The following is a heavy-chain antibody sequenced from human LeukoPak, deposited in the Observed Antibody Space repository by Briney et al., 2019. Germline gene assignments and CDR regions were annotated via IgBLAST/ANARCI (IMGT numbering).Heavy chain of an antibody. CDR2: IRGSGGST. V-gene: IGHV3-23*01. D-gene: IGHD2-2*01. J-gene: IGHJ3*02. CDR1: GFTFSRYG. Sequence: GGSLRLSCEASGFTFSRYGMSWVRQAPGKGLEWVSAIRGSGGSTYYADSVKGRFTVSRDNSKNTLYVQMNSLRAEDTAVYYCAKDYFVVSPQLGAFDIWGQGTMVTVSS. CDR3: AKDYFVVSPQLGAFDI.